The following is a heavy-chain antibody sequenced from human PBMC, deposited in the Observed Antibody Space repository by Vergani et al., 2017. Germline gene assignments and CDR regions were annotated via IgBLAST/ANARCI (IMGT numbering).Heavy chain of an antibody. D-gene: IGHD2-15*01. V-gene: IGHV3-15*01. J-gene: IGHJ4*02. CDR1: GFPFSNAW. CDR2: IKSKTDGGTT. CDR3: TTEDVVVAATNY. Sequence: EVQLVESGGGLVKPGGSLRLSCAAYGFPFSNAWMSWVRQAPGKGLEWVGRIKSKTDGGTTDYAAHVKGRFTISRDDSKNTLYLQMNSLKTEDTAVYYCTTEDVVVAATNYWGQGTLVTVSS.